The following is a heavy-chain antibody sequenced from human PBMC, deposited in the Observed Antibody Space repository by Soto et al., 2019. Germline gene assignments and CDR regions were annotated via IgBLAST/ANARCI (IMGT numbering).Heavy chain of an antibody. Sequence: HPGGSLRLSCEASGFTFSTYAMTWVRQAPGKGLEWVSIISGSGSTTYYADSVKGRFTISRDSSKNTVSLEMTSLRAEDTAVYYCAKGGRQWLVTSDFNYWGQGALVTVSS. CDR1: GFTFSTYA. J-gene: IGHJ4*02. CDR3: AKGGRQWLVTSDFNY. V-gene: IGHV3-23*01. D-gene: IGHD6-19*01. CDR2: ISGSGSTT.